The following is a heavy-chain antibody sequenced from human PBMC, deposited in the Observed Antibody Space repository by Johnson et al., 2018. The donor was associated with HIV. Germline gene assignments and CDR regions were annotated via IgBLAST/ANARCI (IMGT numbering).Heavy chain of an antibody. Sequence: QVQLVESGGGVVQPGGSLRLSCAASGFTFSNYAMYWVRQAPGKGLEWVAAISYDGSNKYYSDSVKGRFTISRDNAKNSLYLQMNSLRGEDSAVYYCARAPRAFCDGDCSPNAFGIWGQGTMVSVSS. D-gene: IGHD2-21*02. CDR2: ISYDGSNK. J-gene: IGHJ3*02. CDR3: ARAPRAFCDGDCSPNAFGI. CDR1: GFTFSNYA. V-gene: IGHV3-30*04.